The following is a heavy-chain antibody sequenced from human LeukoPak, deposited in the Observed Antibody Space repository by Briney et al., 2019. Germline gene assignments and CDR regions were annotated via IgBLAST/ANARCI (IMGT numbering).Heavy chain of an antibody. J-gene: IGHJ3*02. V-gene: IGHV3-7*01. Sequence: GGSLRLSCAASGFTFSTYGMSGVRQAPGKGREWWANIKGDGSEKYYVDSVKGRFTISRDNAKNSLYLQMNSLRAEDTAVYYCASISSSFVAFDIWGQGTMVTVSS. D-gene: IGHD6-13*01. CDR3: ASISSSFVAFDI. CDR2: IKGDGSEK. CDR1: GFTFSTYG.